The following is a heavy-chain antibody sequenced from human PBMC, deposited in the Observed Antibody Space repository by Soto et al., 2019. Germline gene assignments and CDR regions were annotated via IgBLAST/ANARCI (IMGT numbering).Heavy chain of an antibody. V-gene: IGHV3-48*02. Sequence: GGSLRLSCAASGFTFSSYSMNWVRQAPGKGLEWVSYISSSSSTIYYADSVKGRFTISRDNAKNSLYLQMNSLRDADTAVYYCARDNGEIVVVPAAVYYYYYGMDVWGQGTTVTVSS. CDR3: ARDNGEIVVVPAAVYYYYYGMDV. CDR2: ISSSSSTI. D-gene: IGHD2-2*01. CDR1: GFTFSSYS. J-gene: IGHJ6*02.